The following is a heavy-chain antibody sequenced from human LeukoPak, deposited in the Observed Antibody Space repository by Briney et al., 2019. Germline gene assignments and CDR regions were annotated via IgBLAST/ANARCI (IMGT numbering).Heavy chain of an antibody. V-gene: IGHV4-59*01. CDR3: AKSYGSGILLDS. J-gene: IGHJ4*02. Sequence: PSGTLSLTCTVSGGSIGSYYWSWIRQPPGKGLEWIGYIHYSGSTNYNPSLKSRVTISVDTSKNQFSLKLNSVTAADTAVYYCAKSYGSGILLDSWGQGTLVTVSS. CDR2: IHYSGST. CDR1: GGSIGSYY. D-gene: IGHD3-10*01.